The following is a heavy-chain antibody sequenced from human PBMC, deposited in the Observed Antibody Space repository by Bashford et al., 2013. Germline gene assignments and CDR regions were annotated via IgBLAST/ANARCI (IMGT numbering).Heavy chain of an antibody. CDR1: GYNFTSYW. V-gene: IGHV5-51*01. D-gene: IGHD3-16*01. J-gene: IGHJ5*02. CDR3: AREDFDWGTPRGWFDP. CDR2: IYPGDSDT. Sequence: GESLKISCKVSGYNFTSYWIGWVRQMPGKGLEWMGIIYPGDSDTTYSPSFQGQVTISVDRSITTAYLQWSSLKASDTAMYYCAREDFDWGTPRGWFDPWGQGTLVTVSS.